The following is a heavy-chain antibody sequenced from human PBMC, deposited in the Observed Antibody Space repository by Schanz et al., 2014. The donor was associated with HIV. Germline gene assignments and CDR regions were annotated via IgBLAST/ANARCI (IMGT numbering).Heavy chain of an antibody. V-gene: IGHV3-30*18. D-gene: IGHD3-22*01. CDR3: AKDRNYYDSRYRGKGNYYYYYGMDV. J-gene: IGHJ6*02. CDR1: GFSFDTFG. Sequence: QVQLVESGGGVVQPGRSLRLSCAGSGFSFDTFGIHWVRQAPGKGLEWLAVISYDGRNKLFADSVKGRFTISRDNSKNTMYLKMNSLRVDDTAVYYCAKDRNYYDSRYRGKGNYYYYYGMDVWGQGTTVTVSS. CDR2: ISYDGRNK.